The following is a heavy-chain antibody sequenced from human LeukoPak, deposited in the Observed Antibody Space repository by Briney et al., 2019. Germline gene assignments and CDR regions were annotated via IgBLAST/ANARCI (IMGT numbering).Heavy chain of an antibody. Sequence: PSGTLSHTCAVSGGSISSSNWWSWVRQPPGKGLEWIGEIYHSGSTNYNPSLKSRVTISVDKSKNQFSLKLSSVTAADTAVYYCARYYGDYGFWFDPWGQGTLVTVSS. CDR3: ARYYGDYGFWFDP. D-gene: IGHD4-17*01. CDR1: GGSISSSNW. CDR2: IYHSGST. V-gene: IGHV4-4*02. J-gene: IGHJ5*02.